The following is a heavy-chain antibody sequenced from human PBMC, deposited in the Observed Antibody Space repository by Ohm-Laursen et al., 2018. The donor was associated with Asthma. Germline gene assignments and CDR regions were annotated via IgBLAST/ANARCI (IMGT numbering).Heavy chain of an antibody. Sequence: SLRLSCAASGFSVSRHFMNWIRQGPEKGLEWVSDIYPGGGTFYSDSLKGRFTISRDDSKNTLNLQMSSLRGDDTAVYYWAGGQGSGDISGSDPFDLWGQGTTVIVSS. CDR3: AGGQGSGDISGSDPFDL. CDR2: IYPGGGT. V-gene: IGHV3-53*01. J-gene: IGHJ3*01. D-gene: IGHD3-10*01. CDR1: GFSVSRHF.